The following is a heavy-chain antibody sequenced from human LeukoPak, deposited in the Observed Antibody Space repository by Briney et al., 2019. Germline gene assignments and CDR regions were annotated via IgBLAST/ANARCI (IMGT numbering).Heavy chain of an antibody. J-gene: IGHJ4*02. CDR1: GFTFSSYA. CDR2: ISGSGGST. CDR3: AKRTVYGGNAFDY. V-gene: IGHV3-23*01. Sequence: GGSLRLSCAASGFTFSSYAMSWVRQAPGKGLEWVSAISGSGGSTYYADSVKGRVTISRDNSKNTLYLQMNSLRAEDTAVYYCAKRTVYGGNAFDYWGQGTLVTVSS. D-gene: IGHD4-23*01.